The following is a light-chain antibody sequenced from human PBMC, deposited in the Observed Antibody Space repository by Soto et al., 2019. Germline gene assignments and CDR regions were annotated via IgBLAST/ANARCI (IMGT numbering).Light chain of an antibody. Sequence: DVVMTQTPLSSPVTLGQPASFSCRSSESLLHTDGNTYLNWLQQRPDQPPRLLIYYASYRFSGVPDRFSGSGAATDFTLKISRVEPEDVGTYYCMQATKYPPYTFGQGTKLEIE. J-gene: IGKJ2*01. V-gene: IGKV2-24*01. CDR3: MQATKYPPYT. CDR2: YAS. CDR1: ESLLHTDGNTY.